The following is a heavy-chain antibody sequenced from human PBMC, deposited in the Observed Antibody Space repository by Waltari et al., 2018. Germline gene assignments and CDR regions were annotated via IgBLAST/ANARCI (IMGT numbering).Heavy chain of an antibody. CDR1: GFSFSTYV. V-gene: IGHV3-23*01. CDR3: ARASGVDY. J-gene: IGHJ4*02. D-gene: IGHD3-16*01. CDR2: ISDAGGII. Sequence: EVQLLESGGGLVQPGGSLRLSCAASGFSFSTYVMNWVRQAPGKGLEGVSSISDAGGIINYADSVKGRFTSSRDNSKNTLYLQMNSLRGEDTAVYYCARASGVDYWGQGTLVTISS.